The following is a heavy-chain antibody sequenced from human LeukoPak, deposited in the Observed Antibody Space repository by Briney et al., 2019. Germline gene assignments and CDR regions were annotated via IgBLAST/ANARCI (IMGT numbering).Heavy chain of an antibody. Sequence: SETLSLTCPVSGGSVSSSHYYWGWIRQPPGKGLEWIGSIYYTGSTYYKPSLKSRVTISVDASKNQISLKLSSVTAADTAVSLCARHKSFDYLSPIDSWGQGTQVTVSS. D-gene: IGHD3-9*01. CDR2: IYYTGST. J-gene: IGHJ4*02. V-gene: IGHV4-39*01. CDR3: ARHKSFDYLSPIDS. CDR1: GGSVSSSHYY.